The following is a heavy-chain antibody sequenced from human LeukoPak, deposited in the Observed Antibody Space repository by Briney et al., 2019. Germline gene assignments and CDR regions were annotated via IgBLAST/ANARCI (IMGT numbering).Heavy chain of an antibody. CDR1: GFTFEDYA. Sequence: QSGGSLRLSCAASGFTFEDYAMHWVRQAPGKGLEWVSGISWNSGSIDYADSVKGRFTISRDNAKNSLYLQMNSLRAEDTALYYCAKAPSYSSGWPAVYFQHWGQGTLVTVSS. J-gene: IGHJ1*01. CDR3: AKAPSYSSGWPAVYFQH. D-gene: IGHD6-19*01. V-gene: IGHV3-9*01. CDR2: ISWNSGSI.